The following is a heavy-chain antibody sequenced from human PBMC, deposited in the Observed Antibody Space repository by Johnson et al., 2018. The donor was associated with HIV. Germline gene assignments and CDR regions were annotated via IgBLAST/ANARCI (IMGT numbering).Heavy chain of an antibody. CDR3: TRSIAATGRDALDI. D-gene: IGHD6-13*01. CDR2: MSYDGATT. CDR1: GFTFSSYA. V-gene: IGHV3-30*04. J-gene: IGHJ3*02. Sequence: QMQLVESGGGVVQPGRSLRLSCAASGFTFSSYAMHWVRQAPGKGLEWVAVMSYDGATTDYAVPVKGRFTISRDDSKNTLYLQMNSLKTEDTAVYYCTRSIAATGRDALDIWGQGTMVTVSS.